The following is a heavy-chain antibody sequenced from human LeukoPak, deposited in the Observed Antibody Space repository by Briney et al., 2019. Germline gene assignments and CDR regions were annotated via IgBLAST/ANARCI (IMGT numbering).Heavy chain of an antibody. Sequence: GASVKVSCKASGYTFTSYGISWVRQAPGQGLEWMGWISAYNGNTNYAQKLQGRVTMTTDTSTSTAYMELRSLRSDDTAVYYCARDGRDSSWYQNWFDPWGQGTLVTVSS. CDR1: GYTFTSYG. D-gene: IGHD6-13*01. CDR3: ARDGRDSSWYQNWFDP. J-gene: IGHJ5*02. V-gene: IGHV1-18*01. CDR2: ISAYNGNT.